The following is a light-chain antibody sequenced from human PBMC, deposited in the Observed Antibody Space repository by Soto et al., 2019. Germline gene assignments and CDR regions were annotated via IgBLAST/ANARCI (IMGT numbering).Light chain of an antibody. V-gene: IGKV1-17*01. CDR1: QGIGND. Sequence: IRIAQSPSSLSPSVEDRVTITCRASQGIGNDLGWYQQKPGKAPRLLIYAASNLQSGVPSRFSGSGSGTEFTLTISSLQPDDFATYYCQHYNSYSEAFGQGTKVDIK. CDR3: QHYNSYSEA. CDR2: AAS. J-gene: IGKJ1*01.